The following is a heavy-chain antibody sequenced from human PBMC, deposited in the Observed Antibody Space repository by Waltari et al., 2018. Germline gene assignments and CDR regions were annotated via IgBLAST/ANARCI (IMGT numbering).Heavy chain of an antibody. CDR3: AKSGELGPAYYYYYYGMDV. CDR1: GFTFDDYA. V-gene: IGHV3-9*01. J-gene: IGHJ6*02. D-gene: IGHD7-27*01. Sequence: EVQLVESGGGLVQPGRSLRLSCAASGFTFDDYAMHWVRQAPGKGLEWVSGISWNSGSIGYADSVKGRFTISRDNAKNSLYLQMNSLRAEDTALYYCAKSGELGPAYYYYYYGMDVWGQGTTVTVSS. CDR2: ISWNSGSI.